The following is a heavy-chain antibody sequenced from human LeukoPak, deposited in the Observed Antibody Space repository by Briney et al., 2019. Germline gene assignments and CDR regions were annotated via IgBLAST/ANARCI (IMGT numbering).Heavy chain of an antibody. CDR2: IIPIFGTA. CDR1: GGTFSSYA. J-gene: IGHJ6*02. V-gene: IGHV1-69*13. Sequence: GASVKVSCKASGGTFSSYAISWVRQAPGQGLEWMGGIIPIFGTANYAQKFQGRVTITADESTSTAYMELSSLRSEDTAVYYCARVFLTSPLTKKGIAVAGSYYYYGMDVWGQGTTVTVSS. CDR3: ARVFLTSPLTKKGIAVAGSYYYYGMDV. D-gene: IGHD6-19*01.